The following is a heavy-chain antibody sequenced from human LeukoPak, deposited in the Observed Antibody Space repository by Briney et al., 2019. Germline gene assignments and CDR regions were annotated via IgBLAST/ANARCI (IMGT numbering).Heavy chain of an antibody. CDR1: GYSISSGYY. CDR3: ARAMNRSGDYLGFDP. CDR2: MYHSGST. Sequence: PSETLSLTCTVSGYSISSGYYWGWIRQPPGKGLECIGTMYHSGSTFYNPSLKSRATISVDTSKNQFSLKLTSMTAADTAVYYRARAMNRSGDYLGFDPWGLGIVVTVSS. D-gene: IGHD3-3*01. J-gene: IGHJ5*02. V-gene: IGHV4-38-2*02.